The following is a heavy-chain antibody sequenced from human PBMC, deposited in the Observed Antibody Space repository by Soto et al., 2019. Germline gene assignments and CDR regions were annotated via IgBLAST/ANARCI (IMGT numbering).Heavy chain of an antibody. CDR1: GGSISSSSYY. J-gene: IGHJ4*02. CDR2: IYYSGST. D-gene: IGHD1-26*01. CDR3: ARLLPRRGYYFDH. V-gene: IGHV4-39*01. Sequence: QLQLQESGPGLVKPSETLSLTCTVSGGSISSSSYYWGWIRQPPGKGLEWIGSIYYSGSTYYNPSLKSRVTISVDTSKNQFSLKLSSVTAADTAVYYCARLLPRRGYYFDHWGQGTLVTVSS.